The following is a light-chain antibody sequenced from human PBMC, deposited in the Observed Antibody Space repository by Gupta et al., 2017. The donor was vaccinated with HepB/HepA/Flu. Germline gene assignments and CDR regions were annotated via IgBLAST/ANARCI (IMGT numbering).Light chain of an antibody. J-gene: IGKJ2*01. CDR2: GVS. CDR1: EDIKKN. V-gene: IGKV1-33*01. Sequence: DVQVTQSPPSLSASIGDRVTITCQASEDIKKNLNWFQQKSGKAPNLLIYGVSRLQKGVPSRFAGSADGTTFSLTISSLQAEDIAVYFCLQYNSLPYSVGQGTKLEI. CDR3: LQYNSLPYS.